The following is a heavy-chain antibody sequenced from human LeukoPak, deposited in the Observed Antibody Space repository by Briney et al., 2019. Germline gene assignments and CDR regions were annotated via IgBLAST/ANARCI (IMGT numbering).Heavy chain of an antibody. J-gene: IGHJ3*02. CDR3: ARGHYELYAFDI. V-gene: IGHV1-69*06. Sequence: SVKVSRKASGDTFSSYASSWVRQAPGQGVEWMGGIIPLFGTANYAQKFQSRVTITADKSTSTAYMELSSLRSEDTAVYYCARGHYELYAFDIWGQGTMVTVSS. CDR1: GDTFSSYA. D-gene: IGHD3-22*01. CDR2: IIPLFGTA.